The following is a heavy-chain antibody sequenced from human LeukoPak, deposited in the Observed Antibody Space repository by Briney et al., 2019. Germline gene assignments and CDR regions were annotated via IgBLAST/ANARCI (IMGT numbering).Heavy chain of an antibody. V-gene: IGHV4-4*09. Sequence: ETLSLTCTVSGVPISSYYLNWIRQPPGKGLEWIGYIYPSGRTNYNPSLKNRVTISVDRYKNKFSLKLSSVTSADTPGYYLARQHGSSRLYMDVWGKGAKVTVSS. CDR3: ARQHGSSRLYMDV. CDR1: GVPISSYY. D-gene: IGHD5-24*01. CDR2: IYPSGRT. J-gene: IGHJ6*03.